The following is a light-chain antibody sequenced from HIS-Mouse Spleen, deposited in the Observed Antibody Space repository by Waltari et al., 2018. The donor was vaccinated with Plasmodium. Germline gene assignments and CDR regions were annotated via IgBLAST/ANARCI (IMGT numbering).Light chain of an antibody. CDR2: RNN. V-gene: IGLV1-47*01. CDR1: SSNIGSNY. J-gene: IGLJ3*02. CDR3: AAWDDSLSGRV. Sequence: QSVLTQPPSASGTPGRRVTISCSGSSSNIGSNYVYWYQQLPGTPPKRLIYRNNQRPSGVPDRFSGSKSGTSASLAISGLRSEDEADYYCAAWDDSLSGRVFGGGTKLTVL.